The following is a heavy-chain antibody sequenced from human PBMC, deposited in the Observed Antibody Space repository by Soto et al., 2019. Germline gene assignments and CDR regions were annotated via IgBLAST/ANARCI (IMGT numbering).Heavy chain of an antibody. J-gene: IGHJ6*02. D-gene: IGHD1-26*01. Sequence: QVQLVQSGAEVKKPGSSVKVSCKASGGTFSSYAISWVRQAPGQGLEWMGGIIPIFGTANYAQKFQGRVTITADESTSTAYMELSSLRSEDTAVYYCARDNSGSHGPKRYGMDVWGQGTTVTVSS. CDR2: IIPIFGTA. CDR1: GGTFSSYA. CDR3: ARDNSGSHGPKRYGMDV. V-gene: IGHV1-69*01.